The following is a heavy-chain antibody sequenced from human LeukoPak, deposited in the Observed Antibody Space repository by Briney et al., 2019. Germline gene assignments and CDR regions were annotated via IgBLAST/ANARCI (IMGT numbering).Heavy chain of an antibody. CDR1: GYTLTELS. CDR3: ATASCGGDCRNYYYYYMDV. J-gene: IGHJ6*03. V-gene: IGHV1-24*01. D-gene: IGHD2-21*01. CDR2: FDPEDGET. Sequence: GPSVKVSCKVSGYTLTELSMHWVRQAPGKGLEWMGGFDPEDGETIYAQKFQGRVTMTEDTSTDTAYMELSSLRSEDTAVYYCATASCGGDCRNYYYYYMDVWGKGTTVTVSS.